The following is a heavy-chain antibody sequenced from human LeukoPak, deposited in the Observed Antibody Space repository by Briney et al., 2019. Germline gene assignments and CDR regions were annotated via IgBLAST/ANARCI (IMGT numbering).Heavy chain of an antibody. D-gene: IGHD2-2*01. CDR3: ARLPGGGYCSSTSCEIDY. CDR2: INHSGST. V-gene: IGHV4-34*01. J-gene: IGHJ4*02. Sequence: KPSETLSLTCAVYGGSFSGYYWSWIRQPPGKGLEWIGEINHSGSTNYNPSLKSRVTISVDTSKNQFSLKLSSVTAADTAVYYCARLPGGGYCSSTSCEIDYWGQGTLVTVSS. CDR1: GGSFSGYY.